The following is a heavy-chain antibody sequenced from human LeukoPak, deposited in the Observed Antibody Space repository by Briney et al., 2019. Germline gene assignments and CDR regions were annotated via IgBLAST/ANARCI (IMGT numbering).Heavy chain of an antibody. CDR3: ARDKGILTGFYY. D-gene: IGHD3-9*01. J-gene: IGHJ4*02. Sequence: SGALSLTCAVSGGSLISSNWWTWVGQPPGKGLEWSEEIYQSESTNYNPSLKSRVTISVDKSKNQFSLKLSSVTAADTAVYYCARDKGILTGFYYWGQGTLVTVSS. V-gene: IGHV4-4*02. CDR2: IYQSEST. CDR1: GGSLISSNW.